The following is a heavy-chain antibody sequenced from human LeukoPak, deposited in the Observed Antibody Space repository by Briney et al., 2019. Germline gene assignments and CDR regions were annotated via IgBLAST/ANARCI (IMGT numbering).Heavy chain of an antibody. D-gene: IGHD5-18*01. Sequence: PGGSLRLSCAASGFTFSSYGMHWVRQAPGKGLEWVAFIRYDGSNKYYADSVKGRFTISRDNSKNTLYLQMNSLRAEDTAVYYCARSGYSYGYYFDYWGQGTLVTVSS. CDR3: ARSGYSYGYYFDY. V-gene: IGHV3-30*02. J-gene: IGHJ4*02. CDR1: GFTFSSYG. CDR2: IRYDGSNK.